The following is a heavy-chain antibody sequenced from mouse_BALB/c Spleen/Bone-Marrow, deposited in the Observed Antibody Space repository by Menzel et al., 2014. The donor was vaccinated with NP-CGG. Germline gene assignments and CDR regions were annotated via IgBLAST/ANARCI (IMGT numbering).Heavy chain of an antibody. V-gene: IGHV1-20*02. Sequence: VQLKQSGPELVKPGASVKISCKASGYSFTGYFMNWVMQSHGKSLEWIGRINPYNGDTFYNQKFKGKATLTVDKSSSTAHMELRSQASEDSAVYYCASSGDYDGFAYWGQGTLVTVSA. CDR1: GYSFTGYF. CDR3: ASSGDYDGFAY. D-gene: IGHD2-4*01. CDR2: INPYNGDT. J-gene: IGHJ3*01.